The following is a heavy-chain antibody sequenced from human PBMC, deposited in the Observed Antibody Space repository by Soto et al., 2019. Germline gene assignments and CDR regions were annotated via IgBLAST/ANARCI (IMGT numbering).Heavy chain of an antibody. V-gene: IGHV3-21*01. J-gene: IGHJ6*02. CDR3: ATDGAAGAAMGV. Sequence: EVQLVESGGGLVKPGGSLRLSCAASGLTFSTYGMNWVRQAPGKGLEWVSSISSGGEYVGYADSVKGRLTISRDNAENPLDRQRDSLRVEDTAVYYGATDGAAGAAMGVWGQGTTVTVSS. D-gene: IGHD6-13*01. CDR2: ISSGGEYV. CDR1: GLTFSTYG.